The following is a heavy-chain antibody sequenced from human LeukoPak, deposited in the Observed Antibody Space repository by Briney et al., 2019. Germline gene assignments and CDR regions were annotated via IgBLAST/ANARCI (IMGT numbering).Heavy chain of an antibody. CDR2: VGGSGGST. V-gene: IGHV3-23*01. CDR3: AILGIIMVRGEGLDF. J-gene: IGHJ4*02. Sequence: VSTVGGSGGSTYYAYSEKGRFTISRDNSKNTLYLQMNSLRAKDPAVYYCAILGIIMVRGEGLDFWGQGTLVTVSS. D-gene: IGHD3-10*01.